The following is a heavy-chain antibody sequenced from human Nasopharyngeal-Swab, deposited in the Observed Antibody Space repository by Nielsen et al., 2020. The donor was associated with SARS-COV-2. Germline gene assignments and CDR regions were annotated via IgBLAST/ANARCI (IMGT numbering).Heavy chain of an antibody. V-gene: IGHV3-48*03. CDR1: GFTFSSFE. D-gene: IGHD3-3*01. CDR2: ISNSGSGTTI. J-gene: IGHJ4*02. Sequence: GSLRLSCAASGFTFSSFEMNWVRQAPGKGLEWLSYISNSGSGTTIYYADSVKGRFTISRDNAKNSLYLQMNSLRAEDTAVYYCARESLRFLDYWGQGTLVTVSS. CDR3: ARESLRFLDY.